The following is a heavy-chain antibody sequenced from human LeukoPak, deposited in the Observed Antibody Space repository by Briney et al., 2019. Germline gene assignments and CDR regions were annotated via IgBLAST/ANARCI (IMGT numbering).Heavy chain of an antibody. V-gene: IGHV3-21*04. Sequence: GGSLRLSCAASGFTFSSYSMNWVRQAPGKGLEWVSSISSSSSYIYYADSVKGRFTISRDNSKNTLYLQMNSLRAEDTAVYYCAKAGCSSTSCYANCWGQGTLVTVSS. CDR1: GFTFSSYS. CDR2: ISSSSSYI. CDR3: AKAGCSSTSCYANC. D-gene: IGHD2-2*01. J-gene: IGHJ4*02.